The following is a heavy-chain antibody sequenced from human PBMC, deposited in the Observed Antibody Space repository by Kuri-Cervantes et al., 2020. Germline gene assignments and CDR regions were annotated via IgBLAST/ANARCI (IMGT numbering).Heavy chain of an antibody. J-gene: IGHJ4*03. D-gene: IGHD2-15*01. CDR1: RFTFSTYN. Sequence: GESLKISCTASRFTFSTYNMNWVRQAPGKGLEWVSSISSSGGYIYYADSVKGRFIISRDSAKNSLYLQMNSLRAEDTAVYYCARDRGGCCSGGSCYGPEYFFDYWGQGTTVTVSS. CDR2: ISSSGGYI. CDR3: ARDRGGCCSGGSCYGPEYFFDY. V-gene: IGHV3-21*01.